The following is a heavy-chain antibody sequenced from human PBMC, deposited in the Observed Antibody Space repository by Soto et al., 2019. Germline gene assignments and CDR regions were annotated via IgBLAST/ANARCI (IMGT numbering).Heavy chain of an antibody. CDR1: GGSISSSSYY. CDR2: IYYSGST. Sequence: SETLSLTCTVSGGSISSSSYYWGWIRQPPGKGLEWIGSIYYSGSTYYNPSLKSRVTISVDTSKNQFSLKLSSVTAADTAAYYCALSGDFDPNWFDPWGQGTLVTVSS. V-gene: IGHV4-39*01. CDR3: ALSGDFDPNWFDP. J-gene: IGHJ5*02. D-gene: IGHD3-9*01.